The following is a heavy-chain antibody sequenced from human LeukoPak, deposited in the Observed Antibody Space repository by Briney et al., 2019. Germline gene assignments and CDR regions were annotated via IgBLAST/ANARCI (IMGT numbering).Heavy chain of an antibody. CDR1: GYTFTSYD. CDR3: ARGLRGYSYGRYYYYGMDV. Sequence: ASVKVSCKASGYTFTSYDINWVRQATGQGLEWMGWMNSNSGNTGYAQKFQGRVTMTRNTSISTAYMELSSLRSEDTAVYYCARGLRGYSYGRYYYYGMDVWGQGTTVTVSS. D-gene: IGHD5-18*01. J-gene: IGHJ6*02. V-gene: IGHV1-8*01. CDR2: MNSNSGNT.